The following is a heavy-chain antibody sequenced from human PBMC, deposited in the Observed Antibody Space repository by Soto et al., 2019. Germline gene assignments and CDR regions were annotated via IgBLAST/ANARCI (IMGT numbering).Heavy chain of an antibody. CDR3: ARNSSGRSNWFDP. J-gene: IGHJ5*02. V-gene: IGHV3-23*01. CDR1: GFTFSSYA. CDR2: ISGSGGTT. D-gene: IGHD6-19*01. Sequence: EMQLLESGGGLVQPGGSLRISCAASGFTFSSYAMTWVRQAPGKGLEWVSAISGSGGTTYYGDSVKGRFTISRDNSKNTLYLQMNTLRAEDTAVYYCARNSSGRSNWFDPWGQGTLVTVSS.